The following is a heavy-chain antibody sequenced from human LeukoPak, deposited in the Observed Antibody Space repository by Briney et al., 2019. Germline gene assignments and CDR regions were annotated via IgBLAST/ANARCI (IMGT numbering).Heavy chain of an antibody. V-gene: IGHV3-7*01. CDR1: GFTFSSYW. D-gene: IGHD3-22*01. CDR2: IKQDGSEK. CDR3: ARDYYDSSGYIPDY. J-gene: IGHJ4*02. Sequence: GGSLRLSCAASGFTFSSYWMSWVRQAPGKGLERVANIKQDGSEKYYVDSVKGRFTISRDNAKNSLYLQMNSLRAEDTAVYHCARDYYDSSGYIPDYWGQGTLVTVSS.